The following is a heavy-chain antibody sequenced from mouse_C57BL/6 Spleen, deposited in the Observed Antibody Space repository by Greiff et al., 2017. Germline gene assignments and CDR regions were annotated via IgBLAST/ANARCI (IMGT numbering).Heavy chain of an antibody. Sequence: VQGVESGPGLVAPSQSLSITCTVSGFSLTSYGVHWVRQPPGKGLEWLVVIWSDGSTTYNSALKSRLSISKDNSKSQVFLKMNSLQTDDTAMYYCARHEILFYYAMDYWGQGTSVTVSS. CDR1: GFSLTSYG. CDR3: ARHEILFYYAMDY. CDR2: IWSDGST. V-gene: IGHV2-6-1*01. J-gene: IGHJ4*01.